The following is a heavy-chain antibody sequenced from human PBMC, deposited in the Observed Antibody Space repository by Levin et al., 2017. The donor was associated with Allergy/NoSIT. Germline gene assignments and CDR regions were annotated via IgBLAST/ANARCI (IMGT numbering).Heavy chain of an antibody. V-gene: IGHV3-21*01. CDR3: ARGRGMIQLWLPGDWFDP. Sequence: GESLKISCAASGFTFSSYSMNWVRQAPGKGLEWVSSISSSSSYIYYADSVKGRFTISRDNAKNSLYLQMNSLRAEDTAVYYCARGRGMIQLWLPGDWFDPWGQGTLVTVSS. J-gene: IGHJ5*02. CDR1: GFTFSSYS. D-gene: IGHD5-18*01. CDR2: ISSSSSYI.